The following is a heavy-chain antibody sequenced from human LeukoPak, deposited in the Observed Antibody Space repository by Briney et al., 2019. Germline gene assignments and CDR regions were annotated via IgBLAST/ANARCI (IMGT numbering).Heavy chain of an antibody. D-gene: IGHD6-19*01. V-gene: IGHV3-48*01. CDR1: GFTFRRHS. Sequence: GGSLTLSCTASGFTFRRHSMKWVRQAPGKGLEWVSYISSSGSNIYYADSVKGRFTISRDNAKNSLYLQMNSLSAENTAVYYCARKSLQGWNFDYWGEGILVTVSS. CDR3: ARKSLQGWNFDY. CDR2: ISSSGSNI. J-gene: IGHJ4*02.